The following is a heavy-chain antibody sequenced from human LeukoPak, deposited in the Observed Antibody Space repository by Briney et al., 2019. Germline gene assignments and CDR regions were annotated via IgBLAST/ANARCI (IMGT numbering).Heavy chain of an antibody. CDR3: AKTLARHGTFDY. CDR2: IGDSGAST. V-gene: IGHV3-23*01. J-gene: IGHJ4*02. D-gene: IGHD1-14*01. CDR1: GFTFSSYA. Sequence: GGSLRLSCVASGFTFSSYAMSWVRQAPGKGLQWVSAIGDSGASTYYAESVKGRFTISRDNSKNTLSLQMSSLRAEDTAVYYCAKTLARHGTFDYWGQGTLVTVSS.